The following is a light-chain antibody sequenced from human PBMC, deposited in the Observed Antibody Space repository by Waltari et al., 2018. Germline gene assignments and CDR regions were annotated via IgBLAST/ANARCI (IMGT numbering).Light chain of an antibody. CDR1: QSVLYSSNNKNY. CDR2: WAS. J-gene: IGKJ4*01. V-gene: IGKV4-1*01. CDR3: QQYYSTPFT. Sequence: DIVMTQSPDSLAVSLGERATINCKSSQSVLYSSNNKNYLAWYQQKPGQPPKLPIYWASTRESGVPDRFSGSGSGTDFTLTISSVQAEDVAVYYCQQYYSTPFTFGGGTKVEIK.